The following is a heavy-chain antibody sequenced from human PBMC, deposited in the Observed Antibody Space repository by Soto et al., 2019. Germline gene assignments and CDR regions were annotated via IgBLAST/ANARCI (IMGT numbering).Heavy chain of an antibody. CDR3: TSPQRSSYDWIYY. V-gene: IGHV3-72*01. J-gene: IGHJ4*02. CDR1: GFTFSDHF. Sequence: EVQLVESGGGLVQPGGSLRLSCAASGFTFSDHFMEWVRQAPGKGLEWVGRARHKIGHYMTEYAASVKGRFIISRDESRISLFLQMNSLETEDTAVYYCTSPQRSSYDWIYYWGQGTLVTVSS. CDR2: ARHKIGHYMT. D-gene: IGHD6-13*01.